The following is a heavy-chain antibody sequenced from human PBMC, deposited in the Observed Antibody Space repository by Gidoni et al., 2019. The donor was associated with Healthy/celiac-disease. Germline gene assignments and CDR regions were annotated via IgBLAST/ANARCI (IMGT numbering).Heavy chain of an antibody. CDR3: AKPQDGFDFDY. J-gene: IGHJ4*02. CDR2: ISHDGSNK. CDR1: GFTFSSYG. D-gene: IGHD5-12*01. Sequence: QVQLVESGGGVVQPGRSRRLACAASGFTFSSYGMHWVRQAPGKWLEWVAVISHDGSNKYYADSVKGRFTISRDNSKNTLYLQMNSLRAEDTAVYYCAKPQDGFDFDYWGQGTLVTVSS. V-gene: IGHV3-30*18.